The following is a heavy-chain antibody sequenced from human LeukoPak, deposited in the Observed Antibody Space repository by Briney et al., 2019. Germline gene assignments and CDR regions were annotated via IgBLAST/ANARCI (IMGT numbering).Heavy chain of an antibody. J-gene: IGHJ4*02. V-gene: IGHV3-74*01. Sequence: GGSLRLSCAASGFTFSSYWMHWVRQAPGKGLMWVSRINSDGNITNYADSMKGRFTISRDNAKNTLSLQMNSLRAEDTAVYYCARESCSSYPYWGQGTLVTVSS. CDR2: INSDGNIT. CDR1: GFTFSSYW. CDR3: ARESCSSYPY. D-gene: IGHD6-13*01.